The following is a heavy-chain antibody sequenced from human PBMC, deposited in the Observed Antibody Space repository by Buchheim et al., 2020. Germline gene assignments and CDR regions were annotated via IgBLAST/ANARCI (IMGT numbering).Heavy chain of an antibody. V-gene: IGHV3-33*01. D-gene: IGHD1-26*01. CDR2: LWYDGSNK. CDR1: GFTFSSYG. Sequence: QVQLVESGGGVVQPGRSLRLSCAASGFTFSSYGMHWVRQAPGKGLEWVAVLWYDGSNKYYADSVKGRFTISRDNSKNTMYLQMNSLRAEDTAVYYCAREASGSYLPSDYWGQGTL. CDR3: AREASGSYLPSDY. J-gene: IGHJ4*02.